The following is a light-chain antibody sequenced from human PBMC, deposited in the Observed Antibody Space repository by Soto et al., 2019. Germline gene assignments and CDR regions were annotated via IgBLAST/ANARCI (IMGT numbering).Light chain of an antibody. J-gene: IGKJ5*01. CDR2: AAS. CDR1: QTISSH. V-gene: IGKV1-39*01. Sequence: QMTQSPSSLSASVGDRVIIACRASQTISSHLNWYQQKPGKAPNLLVYAASSLQSGVPSRFTGSGSGTDFTLTISSLQPEDFATYFCQQSYTTPITFGQGTRLEIK. CDR3: QQSYTTPIT.